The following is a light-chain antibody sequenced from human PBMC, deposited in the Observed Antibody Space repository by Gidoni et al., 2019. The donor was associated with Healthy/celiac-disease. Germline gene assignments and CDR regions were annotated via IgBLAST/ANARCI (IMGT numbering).Light chain of an antibody. CDR3: QQRSNWQYT. CDR2: DAS. V-gene: IGKV3-11*01. CDR1: QSVSSY. Sequence: EIVLTQSPATLSLSPGERATLSCRASQSVSSYLAWYQQKPGQAPRLLIYDASNRATGIPARFSGSGSGTDFTLTISSLEPEDFAVYYCQQRSNWQYTFGQETKLEIK. J-gene: IGKJ2*01.